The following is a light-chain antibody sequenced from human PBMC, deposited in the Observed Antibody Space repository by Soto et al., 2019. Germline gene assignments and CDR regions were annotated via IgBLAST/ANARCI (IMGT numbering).Light chain of an antibody. V-gene: IGLV1-44*01. CDR2: SSS. J-gene: IGLJ2*01. CDR3: AAWDGSLNAVV. CDR1: NSNIGSHP. Sequence: QSVLTQPPSVSGTPGQRVTISCSGSNSNIGSHPVNWYRQLPGTAPKLLIYSSSQRPSGVPDRFSGSKSGTSASLAISGLQSEDEADYYCAAWDGSLNAVVFGGGTKLTVL.